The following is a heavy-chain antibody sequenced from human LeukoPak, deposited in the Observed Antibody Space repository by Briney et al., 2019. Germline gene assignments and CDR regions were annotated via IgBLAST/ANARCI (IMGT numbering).Heavy chain of an antibody. V-gene: IGHV3-30-3*01. J-gene: IGHJ4*02. D-gene: IGHD5-24*01. Sequence: GGSLRLSCAASGFTFSSYAMHWVRQAPGKGLEWVAVISYDGSNKYYADSVKGRFTISRDNSKNTLYLQMNSLRAEDTAVYYCARDRPLQGLDYWGQGTLVTVSS. CDR1: GFTFSSYA. CDR2: ISYDGSNK. CDR3: ARDRPLQGLDY.